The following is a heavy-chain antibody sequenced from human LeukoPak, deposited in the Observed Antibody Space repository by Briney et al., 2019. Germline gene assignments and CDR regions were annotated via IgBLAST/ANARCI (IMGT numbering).Heavy chain of an antibody. J-gene: IGHJ6*02. Sequence: SETLSLTCTVSGGSISNHYWGWIRQPPGKGLEWIGYIYNSGSSNYNPSLKSRVTISVDTSKNQFSLKLSSVTAADTAVYYCVRYVAVAGYYDYYGMDVWGQGTTVTVSS. CDR2: IYNSGSS. CDR1: GGSISNHY. CDR3: VRYVAVAGYYDYYGMDV. D-gene: IGHD6-19*01. V-gene: IGHV4-59*11.